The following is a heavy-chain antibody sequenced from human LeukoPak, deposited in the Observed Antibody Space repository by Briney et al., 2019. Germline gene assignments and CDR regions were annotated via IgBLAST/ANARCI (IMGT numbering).Heavy chain of an antibody. CDR1: GGSISRYY. CDR2: IYTSGTT. Sequence: SETLSLTCTVSGGSISRYYWNWIRQPAGKGLEWIGRIYTSGTTNYNPSLKSRVTMSVDTSKNQFSLKLSSVTAADTAVYYCARGGAYCGGDCYLDHWGQGTLVTVSS. V-gene: IGHV4-4*07. J-gene: IGHJ4*02. CDR3: ARGGAYCGGDCYLDH. D-gene: IGHD2-21*02.